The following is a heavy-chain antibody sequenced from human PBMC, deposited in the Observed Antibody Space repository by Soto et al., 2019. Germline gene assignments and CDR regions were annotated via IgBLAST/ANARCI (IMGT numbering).Heavy chain of an antibody. D-gene: IGHD1-26*01. CDR1: GYTFTSYC. CDR3: ARVVGALGHWFDP. CDR2: ISAYNYNT. V-gene: IGHV1-18*01. J-gene: IGHJ5*02. Sequence: ASVKVSCKASGYTFTSYCLSWVRQAPGQGLEWMGRISAYNYNTNYAQKLQGRVTMTTDTSTSTAYMELRSLRSDDTAVYYCARVVGALGHWFDPWGQGTQVTSPQ.